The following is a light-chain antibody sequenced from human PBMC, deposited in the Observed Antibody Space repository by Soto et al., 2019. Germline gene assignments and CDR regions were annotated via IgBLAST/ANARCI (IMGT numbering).Light chain of an antibody. CDR1: QSVSSW. CDR3: QQYNRYSGT. CDR2: DAS. V-gene: IGKV1-5*01. Sequence: IQLTQSPSTLSASIADRATITCRASQSVSSWLAWYQQKPGKAPKLLIYDASSLESGVPSRFSGSGSGTEFTLTISSLQPDDFATYYCQQYNRYSGTFGQGTKVDIK. J-gene: IGKJ1*01.